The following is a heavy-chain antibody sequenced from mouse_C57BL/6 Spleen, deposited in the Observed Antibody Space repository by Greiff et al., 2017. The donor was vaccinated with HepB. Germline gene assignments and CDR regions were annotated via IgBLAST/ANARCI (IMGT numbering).Heavy chain of an antibody. V-gene: IGHV14-1*01. J-gene: IGHJ3*01. D-gene: IGHD2-4*01. CDR3: TSYYEYDVTFAY. CDR2: IDPEDGDT. Sequence: EVQLQQSGAELVRPGASVKLSCTASGFNIKDYYMHWVKQRPEQGLEWIGRIDPEDGDTEYAPKFQGKATMTADTSSNTAYLQLSSLTSEDTAVYYCTSYYEYDVTFAYWGQGTLVTVSA. CDR1: GFNIKDYY.